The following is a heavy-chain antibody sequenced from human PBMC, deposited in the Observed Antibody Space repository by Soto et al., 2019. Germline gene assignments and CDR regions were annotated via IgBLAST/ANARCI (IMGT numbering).Heavy chain of an antibody. CDR3: ARDYTGSYF. J-gene: IGHJ4*02. V-gene: IGHV3-73*01. CDR2: TRSKTYSYAT. Sequence: PGGSLRLSCATSGFTFSGSTIHWVRQASGEGLEWVGRTRSKTYSYATAYAASVKGRFTISRDDSRSTAYLQMNSLKTEDTAVYYCARDYTGSYFWGQGTLVTVSS. D-gene: IGHD1-26*01. CDR1: GFTFSGST.